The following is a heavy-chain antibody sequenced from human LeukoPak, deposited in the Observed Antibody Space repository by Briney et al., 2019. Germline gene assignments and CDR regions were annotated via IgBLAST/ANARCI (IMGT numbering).Heavy chain of an antibody. CDR1: GYTFTSYD. J-gene: IGHJ4*02. CDR2: MNPNNGNT. CDR3: ARGFLGYDSSDYAFSYY. V-gene: IGHV1-8*01. D-gene: IGHD3-22*01. Sequence: GASVKVSCKASGYTFTSYDINWVRQATRQGLEWMGWMNPNNGNTGYAQRFQGRVTLTRDTSINTAYMELSSLRSEDTAVYYCARGFLGYDSSDYAFSYYWGQGTLVTVSS.